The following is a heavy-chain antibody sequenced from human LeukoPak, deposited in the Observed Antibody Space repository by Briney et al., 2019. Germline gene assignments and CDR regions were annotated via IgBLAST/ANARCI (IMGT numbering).Heavy chain of an antibody. CDR3: AKGDLPLLYGGAFDS. D-gene: IGHD1-26*01. Sequence: GGSLRLSCAASGFTFSSYAMHWVRQAPGKGLEWVAVISYDGSNKYYADSVKGRFTISRDNSKNTLSLQMNSLRAEDTALYYCAKGDLPLLYGGAFDSWGQGILVTVSS. CDR2: ISYDGSNK. CDR1: GFTFSSYA. V-gene: IGHV3-30*04. J-gene: IGHJ4*02.